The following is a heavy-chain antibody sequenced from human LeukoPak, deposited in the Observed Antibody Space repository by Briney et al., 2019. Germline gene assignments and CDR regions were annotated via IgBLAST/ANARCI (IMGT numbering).Heavy chain of an antibody. CDR2: IWYDGRDK. Sequence: GGSLRLSCAASGFTFSGCGMHWVRQAPGKGLEWVALIWYDGRDKYYADSVKGRFTISRDNSKNTLYLQMNSLRAEDTAMYYCAKDPYSYGFYFDYWGQGTLVTVSS. D-gene: IGHD5-18*01. V-gene: IGHV3-30*02. CDR3: AKDPYSYGFYFDY. J-gene: IGHJ4*02. CDR1: GFTFSGCG.